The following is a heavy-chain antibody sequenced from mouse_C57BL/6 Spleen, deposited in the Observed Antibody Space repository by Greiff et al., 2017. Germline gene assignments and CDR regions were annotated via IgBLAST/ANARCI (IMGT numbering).Heavy chain of an antibody. CDR3: TRGRSCAY. CDR1: GYTFTDYE. Sequence: QVQLQQSGAELVRPGASVTLSCKASGYTFTDYEMHWVKQTPVHGLEWIGAIDPETGGTAYNQKFKGKAILTADKSSSTAYMELRSLTSEDSAVYYCTRGRSCAYWGQGTLVTVSA. J-gene: IGHJ3*01. V-gene: IGHV1-15*01. CDR2: IDPETGGT.